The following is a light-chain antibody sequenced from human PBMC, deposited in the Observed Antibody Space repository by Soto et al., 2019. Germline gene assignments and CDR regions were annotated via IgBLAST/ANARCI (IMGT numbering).Light chain of an antibody. Sequence: DIEMTQSPSSLSASIGDRVTITCRASQVILNYLACFPQKPGRAPQLLIYDASSLRAGVPSRFSGSRSGTEFTLTISSLQPEDVATYYCQKYDSAPRTFGQGTKVEL. J-gene: IGKJ1*01. V-gene: IGKV1-27*01. CDR3: QKYDSAPRT. CDR2: DAS. CDR1: QVILNY.